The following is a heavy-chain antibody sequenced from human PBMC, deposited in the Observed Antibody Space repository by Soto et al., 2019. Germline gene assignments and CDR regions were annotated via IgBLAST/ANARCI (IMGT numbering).Heavy chain of an antibody. J-gene: IGHJ6*02. CDR1: GGSISSSSYY. V-gene: IGHV4-39*01. Sequence: QLQLQESGPGLVKPSETLSLTCTVSGGSISSSSYYWGWIRQPPGKGLEWMGSIYYSGSTYYNPYRKSPITISEDTSKNQFARKLSSVTAADTAVYYWARQGSGSYVYYYYGMDVWGQGTTVTVSS. CDR2: IYYSGST. CDR3: ARQGSGSYVYYYYGMDV. D-gene: IGHD1-26*01.